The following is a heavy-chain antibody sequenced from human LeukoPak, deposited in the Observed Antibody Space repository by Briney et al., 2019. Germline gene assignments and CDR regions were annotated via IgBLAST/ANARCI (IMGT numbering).Heavy chain of an antibody. CDR3: AREALSWQLVPYYYYGMDV. V-gene: IGHV1-18*01. D-gene: IGHD6-13*01. Sequence: ASVKVSCKASGYTFTSYGISGVRQAPGQGLEWMGWISAYNGNTNYAQKLQGRVTMTTDTSTSTAYMELRSLRSDDTAVYYCAREALSWQLVPYYYYGMDVWGQGTTVTVSS. CDR1: GYTFTSYG. J-gene: IGHJ6*02. CDR2: ISAYNGNT.